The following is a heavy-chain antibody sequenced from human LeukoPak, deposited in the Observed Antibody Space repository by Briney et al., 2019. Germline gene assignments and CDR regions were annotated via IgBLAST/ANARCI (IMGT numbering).Heavy chain of an antibody. J-gene: IGHJ3*02. CDR3: ASPVRGYCSSTSCYSGADDAFDI. D-gene: IGHD2-2*01. V-gene: IGHV4-34*01. CDR1: GGSISSYY. CDR2: INHSGST. Sequence: PSETLSLTCTVSGGSISSYYWSWIRQPPGKGLEWIGEINHSGSTNYNPSLKSRVTISVDTSKNQFSLKLSSVTAADTAVYYCASPVRGYCSSTSCYSGADDAFDIWGQGTMVTVSS.